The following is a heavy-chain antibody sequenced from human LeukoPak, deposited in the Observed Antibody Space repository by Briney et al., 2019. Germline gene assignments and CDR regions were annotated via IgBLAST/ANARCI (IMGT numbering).Heavy chain of an antibody. Sequence: SETLSLTCTVSGGSISSGDYYWSWIRQPPGKGLEWIGYIYYSGSTYYNPSLKSRVTISVDTSKNQFSLKLSSVTAADTAVYYCAREGGTVRVFDYWGQGTLVTVSS. CDR2: IYYSGST. CDR3: AREGGTVRVFDY. CDR1: GGSISSGDYY. J-gene: IGHJ4*02. D-gene: IGHD4-17*01. V-gene: IGHV4-30-4*08.